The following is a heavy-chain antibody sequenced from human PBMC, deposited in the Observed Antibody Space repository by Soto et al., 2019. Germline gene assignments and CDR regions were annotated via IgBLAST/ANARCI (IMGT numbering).Heavy chain of an antibody. CDR2: ISSSASTI. CDR1: GFTFSSYE. D-gene: IGHD1-1*01. V-gene: IGHV3-48*03. J-gene: IGHJ4*02. Sequence: VGSLRLSCAASGFTFSSYEMNWVRQAPGKGLEWVSYISSSASTIYYTDSVKGRFTISRDNAKNSLYLQMNSLRAEDTAVYYCAIGAGTYLRYWGQGTLVTVSS. CDR3: AIGAGTYLRY.